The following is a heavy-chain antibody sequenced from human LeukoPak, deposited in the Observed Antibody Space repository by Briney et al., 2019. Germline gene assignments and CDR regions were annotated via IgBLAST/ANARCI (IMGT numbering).Heavy chain of an antibody. J-gene: IGHJ6*03. CDR3: ARAGSSSWYHYYYYMDG. CDR1: GFTFDDYG. CDR2: INWNGGST. V-gene: IGHV3-20*04. D-gene: IGHD6-13*01. Sequence: GGSLRLSCAASGFTFDDYGMSWVRQPPGKGLEWVSGINWNGGSTGYADSVKGLFTIARDNEKNSLYLQMNRLRAEDTALYYCARAGSSSWYHYYYYMDGWGKGTTVTVAS.